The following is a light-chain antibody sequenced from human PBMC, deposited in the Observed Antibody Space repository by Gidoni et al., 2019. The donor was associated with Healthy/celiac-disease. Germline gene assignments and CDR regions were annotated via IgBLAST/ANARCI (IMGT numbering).Light chain of an antibody. Sequence: EIVLRHSPGTLSLSPGERATRPCRASQSVSSSYLAWYQQKPGQAPRLLIYGASSRATGIPDRFSGSGSGTDFTLTISRLEPEDFAVYYCQQYGSSPRTFGQGTKVEIK. CDR2: GAS. CDR3: QQYGSSPRT. J-gene: IGKJ1*01. V-gene: IGKV3-20*01. CDR1: QSVSSSY.